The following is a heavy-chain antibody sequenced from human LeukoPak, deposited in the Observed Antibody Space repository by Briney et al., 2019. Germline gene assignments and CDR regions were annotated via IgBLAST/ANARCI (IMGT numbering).Heavy chain of an antibody. CDR3: SKQNYGDYAFDI. V-gene: IGHV4-30-4*01. Sequence: PSETLSLTCTVSRCSISSGDYYWSWIRRPPGKGPEWIGYIRYSGSTYHNPSLKSRVTISVDTSKNQFSLKLSSVTAADTAVYYCSKQNYGDYAFDIWGPGTMVTVS. CDR1: RCSISSGDYY. J-gene: IGHJ3*02. CDR2: IRYSGST. D-gene: IGHD4-17*01.